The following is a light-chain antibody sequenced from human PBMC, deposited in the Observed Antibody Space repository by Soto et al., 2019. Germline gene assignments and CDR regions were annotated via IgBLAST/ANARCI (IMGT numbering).Light chain of an antibody. CDR3: QHFGNSLWT. Sequence: EIVLTQSPGTLSLSPGERATLSCRASQSVASRNLAWYQQKSGQAPRLLIYGASSRAIHTPDRFSGSGSGTDFTLTISGLEPEDFAVYYCQHFGNSLWTFGQGTE. CDR1: QSVASRN. CDR2: GAS. J-gene: IGKJ1*01. V-gene: IGKV3-20*01.